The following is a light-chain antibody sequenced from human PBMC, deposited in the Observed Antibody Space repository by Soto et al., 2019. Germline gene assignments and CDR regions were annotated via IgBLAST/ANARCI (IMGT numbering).Light chain of an antibody. V-gene: IGKV3-15*01. Sequence: EIVMTHSPATLSVSPGERATISCRASHSVSSNLAWYQQKPGQAPRLLIYGTSTRATGIPARFSGSGSGTEFTLTISRLQSEDFAVYYCQQYNKWPPTWRFGQGPKVEIK. CDR3: QQYNKWPPTWR. CDR1: HSVSSN. CDR2: GTS. J-gene: IGKJ1*01.